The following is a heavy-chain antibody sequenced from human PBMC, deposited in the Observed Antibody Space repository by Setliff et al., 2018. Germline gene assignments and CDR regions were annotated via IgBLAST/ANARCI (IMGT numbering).Heavy chain of an antibody. Sequence: ASVKVSCKASGYTFTSYYMHWVRQAPGQGLEWMGVINPGDGSTTYAQKFQGRVKMTRDTSTNTVYMQLNSLRFEDRAVYYCARENTAKNFWGEESDYWGQGTQVTVSS. CDR3: ARENTAKNFWGEESDY. J-gene: IGHJ4*02. V-gene: IGHV1-46*01. CDR2: INPGDGST. CDR1: GYTFTSYY. D-gene: IGHD3-3*01.